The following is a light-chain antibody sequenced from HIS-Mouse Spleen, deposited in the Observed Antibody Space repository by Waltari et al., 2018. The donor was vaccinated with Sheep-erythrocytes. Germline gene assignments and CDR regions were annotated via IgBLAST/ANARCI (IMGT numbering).Light chain of an antibody. CDR2: EGS. V-gene: IGLV2-23*01. Sequence: QSALTQPASVSGSPGQSITISCPGTSRDVGSYNLVSWYQQHPGKAPKLMIYEGSTRPSGVSNRFSGSKSGNTASLTISGLQAEDEADYYCCSYAGSSTPWVFGGGTKLTVL. J-gene: IGLJ3*02. CDR3: CSYAGSSTPWV. CDR1: SRDVGSYNL.